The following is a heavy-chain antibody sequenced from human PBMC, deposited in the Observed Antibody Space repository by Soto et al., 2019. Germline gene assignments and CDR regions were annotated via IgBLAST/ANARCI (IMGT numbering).Heavy chain of an antibody. V-gene: IGHV1-69*13. Sequence: SVKVSCKASGGTFSSYAISWVRQAPGQGLEWMGGIIPIFGTANYAQKFQGRVTITADESTSTAYMELSSLRSEDTAVYYCARGGSWFENNWLCPCGQGTLGTVSS. CDR2: IIPIFGTA. CDR1: GGTFSSYA. J-gene: IGHJ5*02. D-gene: IGHD6-13*01. CDR3: ARGGSWFENNWLCP.